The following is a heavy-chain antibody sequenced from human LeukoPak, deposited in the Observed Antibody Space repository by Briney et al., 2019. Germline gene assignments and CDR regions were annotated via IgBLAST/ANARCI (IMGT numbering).Heavy chain of an antibody. D-gene: IGHD2-21*01. Sequence: SQTLSLTCAISGDSVSSNSAAWNWIRQPPSRGLEWLGRTYYRSKWFDDFAESVKSRITINPDTSKNQFSLQLNSVTPEDTAVYFCARGRIAYYGLDVWGQGTTVTVSS. CDR3: ARGRIAYYGLDV. J-gene: IGHJ6*02. V-gene: IGHV6-1*01. CDR1: GDSVSSNSAA. CDR2: TYYRSKWFD.